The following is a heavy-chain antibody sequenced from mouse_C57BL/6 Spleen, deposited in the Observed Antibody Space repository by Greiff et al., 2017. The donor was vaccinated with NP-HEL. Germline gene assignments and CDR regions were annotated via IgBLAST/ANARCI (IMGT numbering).Heavy chain of an antibody. CDR3: AREEGAY. Sequence: QVHVKQPGAELVKPGASVKMSCKASGYTFTSYWITWVKQRPGQGLEWIGDIYPGSGSTNYNEKFKSKATLTVDTSSSTAYMQLSSLTSEDSAVYYCAREEGAYWGQGTLVTVSA. J-gene: IGHJ3*01. CDR1: GYTFTSYW. V-gene: IGHV1-55*01. CDR2: IYPGSGST.